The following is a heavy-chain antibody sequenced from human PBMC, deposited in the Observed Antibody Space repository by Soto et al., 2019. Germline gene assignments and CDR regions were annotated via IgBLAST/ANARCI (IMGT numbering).Heavy chain of an antibody. J-gene: IGHJ4*02. D-gene: IGHD3-3*01. Sequence: QVQLQESGPGLVKPSGTLSLTCAVSGGSISSSNWWSWVRQPPGKGLEWIGEIYHSGSTNYNPSLKSRVTISVGKSKNQFSLKLSSVTAADTAVYYCARVTYDFWSGYSGLYYFDYWGQGTLVTVSS. CDR1: GGSISSSNW. CDR2: IYHSGST. CDR3: ARVTYDFWSGYSGLYYFDY. V-gene: IGHV4-4*02.